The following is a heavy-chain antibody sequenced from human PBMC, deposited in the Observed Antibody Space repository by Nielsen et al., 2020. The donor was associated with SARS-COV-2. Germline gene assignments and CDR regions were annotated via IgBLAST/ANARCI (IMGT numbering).Heavy chain of an antibody. Sequence: GESLKISCAASGFTFSSYEMNWVRQAPGKGLEWVSYISSSGSTIYYADSVKGRFTISRDNAKNSLYLQMNSLRAEDTAVYYCAREARPYYYYGMDVWGQGTTVTVSS. J-gene: IGHJ6*02. CDR1: GFTFSSYE. V-gene: IGHV3-48*03. CDR2: ISSSGSTI. D-gene: IGHD6-6*01. CDR3: AREARPYYYYGMDV.